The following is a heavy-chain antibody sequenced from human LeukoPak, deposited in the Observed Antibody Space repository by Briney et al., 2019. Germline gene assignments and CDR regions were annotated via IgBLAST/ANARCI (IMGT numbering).Heavy chain of an antibody. D-gene: IGHD3-9*01. CDR1: GYTFTSYG. Sequence: GASVKVSFKASGYTFTSYGISWLRQAPGQGLEWVGWISAYNGNTNYAQKLQGRVTMTTDTSTSTAYMELRSLRSDDTAVYYCARGHGVFEWLVAATLDYWGQGTLVTVSS. CDR2: ISAYNGNT. J-gene: IGHJ4*02. V-gene: IGHV1-18*01. CDR3: ARGHGVFEWLVAATLDY.